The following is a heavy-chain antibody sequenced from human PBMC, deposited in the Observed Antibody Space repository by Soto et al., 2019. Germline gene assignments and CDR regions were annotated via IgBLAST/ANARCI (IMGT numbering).Heavy chain of an antibody. Sequence: EVQLLESGGGLVQPGGSLRLSCAASGFTFSSYAMSWVRQAPGKGLEWVSAISGSGGSTYYADSVKGRFTISRDNSKNTRYLQMNRLEAEDTAVYYCAKGAPSSVPAAILGFMDLWGQGTTVTVSS. CDR2: ISGSGGST. D-gene: IGHD2-2*01. CDR3: AKGAPSSVPAAILGFMDL. CDR1: GFTFSSYA. J-gene: IGHJ6*02. V-gene: IGHV3-23*01.